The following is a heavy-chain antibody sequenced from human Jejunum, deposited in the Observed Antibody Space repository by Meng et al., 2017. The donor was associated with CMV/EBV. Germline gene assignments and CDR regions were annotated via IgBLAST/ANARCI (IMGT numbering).Heavy chain of an antibody. CDR1: GDSISSDGYY. V-gene: IGHV4-30-4*01. CDR3: AGDHTGYGNLDY. J-gene: IGHJ4*02. CDR2: IHHSGTT. D-gene: IGHD5-12*01. Sequence: QGQRQESGPGLVGPSQTLSLTCSVSGDSISSDGYYWAWIRQPPGKGLEWIGYIHHSGTTYYNPSLKSRLTISVDTSKNKFSLKVSSVSVADTAVYYCAGDHTGYGNLDYWGQGTLVTVSS.